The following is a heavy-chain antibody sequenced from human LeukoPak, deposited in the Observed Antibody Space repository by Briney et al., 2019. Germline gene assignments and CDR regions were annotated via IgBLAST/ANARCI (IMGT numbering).Heavy chain of an antibody. V-gene: IGHV3-23*01. Sequence: QPGGSLRLSCAGSGFTFSSYAMSWVRQAPGKGLEWVSAISDTGATTYDADSVKGRFTISRDNSKNTLYLQMNSLRAEDTAVYYCAGGSRITGKDYFDFWGQGTLVTVSA. CDR3: AGGSRITGKDYFDF. CDR1: GFTFSSYA. J-gene: IGHJ4*02. CDR2: ISDTGATT. D-gene: IGHD1-20*01.